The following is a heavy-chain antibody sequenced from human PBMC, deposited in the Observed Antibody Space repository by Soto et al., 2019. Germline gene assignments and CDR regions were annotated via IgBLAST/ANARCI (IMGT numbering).Heavy chain of an antibody. J-gene: IGHJ3*02. Sequence: PGGSLRLSCAGSGSTFTDFIMTWVRQAPGKGLEWVSAISGDGLSTYYAGSVKGRFTISRDNSKTTLYLQMNSLRAEDTAVYYCARRPDAFDIWGRGTMVTVSS. V-gene: IGHV3-23*01. CDR2: ISGDGLST. CDR1: GSTFTDFI. CDR3: ARRPDAFDI.